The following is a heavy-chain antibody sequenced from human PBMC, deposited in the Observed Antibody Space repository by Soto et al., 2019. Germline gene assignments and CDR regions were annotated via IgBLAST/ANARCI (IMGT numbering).Heavy chain of an antibody. CDR2: IYNSRTT. J-gene: IGHJ3*02. D-gene: IGHD4-17*01. CDR1: GGSIISSSYY. CDR3: ASPVDYGGNSGHAFDS. Sequence: QLQLQESGPGLVKPSETLALPRTVSGGSIISSSYYWGWIRQPPGKGLEWIGNIYNSRTTYYNPSLKSRVTISADTSTNQFSLTLSSVTAADTAVYYCASPVDYGGNSGHAFDSWGQGTTVTVSS. V-gene: IGHV4-39*01.